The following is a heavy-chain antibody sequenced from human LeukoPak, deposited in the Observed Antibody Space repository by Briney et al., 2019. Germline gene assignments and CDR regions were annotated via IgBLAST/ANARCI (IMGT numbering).Heavy chain of an antibody. CDR1: GGSISSYY. J-gene: IGHJ3*02. V-gene: IGHV4-59*01. CDR2: IYYSGST. D-gene: IGHD2-2*01. Sequence: PSETLSLTCTVSGGSISSYYWSWIRQPPGKGLEWIGYIYYSGSTNYNPSLKSRVTISVDTSKNQFSLKLSSVTAADTAVYYCAREVPIVVVPAAHAFDIWGQGTMVTVSS. CDR3: AREVPIVVVPAAHAFDI.